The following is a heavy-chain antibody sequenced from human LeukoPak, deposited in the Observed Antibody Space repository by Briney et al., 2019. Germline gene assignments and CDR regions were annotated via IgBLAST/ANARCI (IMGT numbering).Heavy chain of an antibody. D-gene: IGHD3-22*01. V-gene: IGHV1-18*04. J-gene: IGHJ6*02. Sequence: ASVKVSCKASGYTFTGYGISWVRQAPGQGLEWMGWISAYNGNTNYAQKLQGRVTMTTDTSTSTAYMELRSLRSDDTAVYYCARGYYYDSSGYQYYYGMDVWGRGTTVTVSS. CDR1: GYTFTGYG. CDR3: ARGYYYDSSGYQYYYGMDV. CDR2: ISAYNGNT.